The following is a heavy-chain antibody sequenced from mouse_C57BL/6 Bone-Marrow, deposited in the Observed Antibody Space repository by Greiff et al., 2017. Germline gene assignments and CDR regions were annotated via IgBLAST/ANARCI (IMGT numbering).Heavy chain of an antibody. CDR1: GYTFTNYW. V-gene: IGHV1-63*01. CDR2: IYPGGGYT. CDR3: VRSDYSNYYYAMDY. Sequence: QVQLQQSGAELVRPGTSVKMSCKASGYTFTNYWIGWAKQRPGHGLAWIGDIYPGGGYTNYNEKFKGKATLTADKSSSTAYMQFSSLTSEDYAIYYCVRSDYSNYYYAMDYWGQGTSVTVSS. J-gene: IGHJ4*01. D-gene: IGHD2-5*01.